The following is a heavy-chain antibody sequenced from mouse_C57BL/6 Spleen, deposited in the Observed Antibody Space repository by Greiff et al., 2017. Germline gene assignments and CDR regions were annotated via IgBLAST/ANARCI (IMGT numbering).Heavy chain of an antibody. Sequence: VQLQESGAELVRPGASVTLSCKASGYTFTDYEMHWVKQTPVHVLEWIGAIDPETGGTAYNQKFKGKAILTADKSSSTAYMELRSLTSEDSAVYYCTRRYDYFDYWGQGTTLTVSS. D-gene: IGHD2-3*01. CDR3: TRRYDYFDY. V-gene: IGHV1-15*01. CDR1: GYTFTDYE. CDR2: IDPETGGT. J-gene: IGHJ2*01.